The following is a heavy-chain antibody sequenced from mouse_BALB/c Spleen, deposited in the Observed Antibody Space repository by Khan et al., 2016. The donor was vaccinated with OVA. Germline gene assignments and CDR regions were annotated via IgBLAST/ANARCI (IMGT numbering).Heavy chain of an antibody. Sequence: EVQLVESGGDLVKPGGSLKLSCAASGFTFSTNGMPWVRQSPDKRLEWVATVSTRGGYTYYPDSVKGRFTISRDNAKNTLYLQMSGLKSEDTAMFYCTRLAYYYCGRGVTNWGQGTLVTVSA. CDR3: TRLAYYYCGRGVTN. CDR2: VSTRGGYT. D-gene: IGHD1-1*01. J-gene: IGHJ3*01. V-gene: IGHV5-6*01. CDR1: GFTFSTNG.